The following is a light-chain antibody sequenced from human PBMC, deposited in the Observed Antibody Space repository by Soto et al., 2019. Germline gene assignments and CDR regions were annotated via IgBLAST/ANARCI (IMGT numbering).Light chain of an antibody. CDR2: GAF. J-gene: IGKJ5*01. V-gene: IGKV3-20*01. CDR3: QQYDKWPYT. Sequence: EIVLTQSPGTLSLSPGERATLSCRASQSVSSSYLAWYQQKPGQAPRLLIYGAFIRAPGFPVTFRGTGSGSEFTLTITSLQSEDGALYYCQQYDKWPYTFGQGTRLEIK. CDR1: QSVSSSY.